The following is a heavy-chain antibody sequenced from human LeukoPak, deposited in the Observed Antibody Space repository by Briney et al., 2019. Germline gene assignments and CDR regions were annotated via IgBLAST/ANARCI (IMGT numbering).Heavy chain of an antibody. CDR2: VHRSGDT. V-gene: IGHV4-4*07. Sequence: SETLPLTCSVSGGSISSYYRSWIRQPPGKGLHWIGRVHRSGDTNYKPSLTRRLTMSVETCKSQSSLRLRSVSAADTAVYYCARDDFEYSVHYGRDVWGQGTTVTVSS. J-gene: IGHJ6*02. D-gene: IGHD3-9*01. CDR1: GGSISSYY. CDR3: ARDDFEYSVHYGRDV.